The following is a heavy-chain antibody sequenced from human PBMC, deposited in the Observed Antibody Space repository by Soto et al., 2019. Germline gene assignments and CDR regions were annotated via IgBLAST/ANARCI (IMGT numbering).Heavy chain of an antibody. CDR2: IYNSGSN. CDR3: ARSVLHDF. CDR1: GDSMNSYY. D-gene: IGHD4-4*01. Sequence: QVQLQESGPGLVKPSETLSVTCSVSGDSMNSYYWSWIRQPPGKGLEWIGYIYNSGSNNYNPSLKGQVTISVDTSKNRFSLKLTSVTPADTAVYYCARSVLHDFWGQGTLVTVSS. J-gene: IGHJ4*02. V-gene: IGHV4-59*01.